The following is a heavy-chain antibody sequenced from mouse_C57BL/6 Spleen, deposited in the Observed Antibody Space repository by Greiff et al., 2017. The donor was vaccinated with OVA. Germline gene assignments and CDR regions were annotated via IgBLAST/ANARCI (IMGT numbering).Heavy chain of an antibody. CDR3: ARSDYGSSHYAMDY. CDR2: IDPSDSET. V-gene: IGHV1-52*01. Sequence: QVQLQQPGAELVRPGSSVKLSCKASGYTFTSYWLHWVKQRPIQGLEWIGNIDPSDSETHYNQKFKDKATLTVDKSSSTDYMQLSSLTSEDSAVYYCARSDYGSSHYAMDYWGQGTSVTVSS. D-gene: IGHD1-1*01. CDR1: GYTFTSYW. J-gene: IGHJ4*01.